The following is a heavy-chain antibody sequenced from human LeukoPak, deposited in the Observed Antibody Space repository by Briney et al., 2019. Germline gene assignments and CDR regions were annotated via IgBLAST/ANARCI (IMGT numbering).Heavy chain of an antibody. V-gene: IGHV7-4-1*02. Sequence: ASVKVSCKASGYTFTSYAISWVRQAPGQGLEWMGWINTNTGNPTYAQGFTGRFVFSLDTSVSTAYLQISSLKAEDTAVYYCAGRSRNGSSLFYYYYGMDVWGQGTTVTVSS. CDR1: GYTFTSYA. J-gene: IGHJ6*02. CDR3: AGRSRNGSSLFYYYYGMDV. D-gene: IGHD6-13*01. CDR2: INTNTGNP.